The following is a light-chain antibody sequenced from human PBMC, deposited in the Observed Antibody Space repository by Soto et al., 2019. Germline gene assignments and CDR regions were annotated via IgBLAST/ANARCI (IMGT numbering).Light chain of an antibody. V-gene: IGLV1-44*01. CDR3: AAWDDSLNGGV. CDR2: SNN. Sequence: QSVLTQPPSASGTPGQRVTISCSGSSSNIGSNTVNWYQQLPGTAPKLLIYSNNQRPSGVPDRFSGSKSGTSASLAISGLQPEDEADYYCAAWDDSLNGGVFGGGTKLTVL. CDR1: SSNIGSNT. J-gene: IGLJ2*01.